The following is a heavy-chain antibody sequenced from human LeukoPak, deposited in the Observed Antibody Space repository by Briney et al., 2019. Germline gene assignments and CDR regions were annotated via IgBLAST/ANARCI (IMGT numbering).Heavy chain of an antibody. D-gene: IGHD2-2*01. CDR3: ARSTVPAKDGPGGNWFDP. J-gene: IGHJ5*02. CDR1: GYTFTSYA. Sequence: ASVKVSCKASGYTFTSYAMHWVRQAPGQRLEWMGWINAGNGNTKYLQKFQGRVTITRDTSASTAYMELSSLRSEDTAVYYCARSTVPAKDGPGGNWFDPWGQGTLVTVSS. V-gene: IGHV1-3*01. CDR2: INAGNGNT.